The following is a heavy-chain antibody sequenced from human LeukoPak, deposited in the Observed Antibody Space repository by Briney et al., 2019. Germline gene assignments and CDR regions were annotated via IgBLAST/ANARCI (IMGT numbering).Heavy chain of an antibody. D-gene: IGHD6-19*01. V-gene: IGHV3-53*01. Sequence: GGSLRLSCAASGFTVSSNYMSWVRQAPGKGLEWVSVISSGGTTYYADSVKGRFTISRDNSKNTLYLQMNSLRAEDTAVYYCATYISGWVEYSKHWGQGTLVTVSS. J-gene: IGHJ1*01. CDR1: GFTVSSNY. CDR2: ISSGGTT. CDR3: ATYISGWVEYSKH.